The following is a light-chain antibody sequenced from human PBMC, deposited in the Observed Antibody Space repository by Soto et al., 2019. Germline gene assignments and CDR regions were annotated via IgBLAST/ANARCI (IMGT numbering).Light chain of an antibody. J-gene: IGLJ3*02. V-gene: IGLV2-14*01. CDR2: EVS. Sequence: QSALTQPASVSGSPGQSITISCTGTSSDVGGYNYVSWYQQHPGKAPKLMIYEVSNRPSGVSNRFSGSKSGNTVSLTISGLQAEDEADYYCSSYTSSSTRVFGGGTKLTAL. CDR1: SSDVGGYNY. CDR3: SSYTSSSTRV.